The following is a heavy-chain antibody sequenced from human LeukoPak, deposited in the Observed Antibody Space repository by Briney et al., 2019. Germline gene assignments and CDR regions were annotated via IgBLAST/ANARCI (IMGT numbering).Heavy chain of an antibody. D-gene: IGHD3-10*01. V-gene: IGHV4-39*07. J-gene: IGHJ5*02. Sequence: KASETLSLTCTVSGGSISSSSYYWGWIRQPPGKGLEWIGSIYYSGSTYYNPSLKSRVTISVDTSKNQFSLKLSSVTAADTAVYYCARDKMYYYGSGSYRGNWFDPWGQGTLVTVSS. CDR3: ARDKMYYYGSGSYRGNWFDP. CDR1: GGSISSSSYY. CDR2: IYYSGST.